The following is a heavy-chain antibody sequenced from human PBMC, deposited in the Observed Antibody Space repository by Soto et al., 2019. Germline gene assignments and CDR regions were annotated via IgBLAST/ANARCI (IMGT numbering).Heavy chain of an antibody. Sequence: QVQVVQSGAEVKKPGASVKVSCKVSGYTFTSYGISWVRQAPGQGLEWMGWSSAYNGNTNYARKFQGRVTMTADISTSTAYMELRSLRSDDTAVYYCATIGPGTSVEDMDFWGKGTTVTVSS. V-gene: IGHV1-18*01. CDR3: ATIGPGTSVEDMDF. J-gene: IGHJ6*03. CDR2: SSAYNGNT. D-gene: IGHD1-7*01. CDR1: GYTFTSYG.